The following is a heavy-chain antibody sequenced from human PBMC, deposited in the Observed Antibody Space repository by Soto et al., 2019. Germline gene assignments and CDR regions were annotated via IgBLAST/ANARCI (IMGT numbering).Heavy chain of an antibody. CDR2: INAGNGNT. CDR3: ARNGIQLWAKLYYYYGMDV. D-gene: IGHD5-18*01. V-gene: IGHV1-3*01. J-gene: IGHJ6*02. CDR1: GYTFTSYA. Sequence: GASVKVSCKASGYTFTSYAMHWVRQAPGQRLEWMGWINAGNGNTKYSQKFQGRVTITRDTSASTAYMELSSLRSEDTAVYYCARNGIQLWAKLYYYYGMDVWGQGTTVTVSS.